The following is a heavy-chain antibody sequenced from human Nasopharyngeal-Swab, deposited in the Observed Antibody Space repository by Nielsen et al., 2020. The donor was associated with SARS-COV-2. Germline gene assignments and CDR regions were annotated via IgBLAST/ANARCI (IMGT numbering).Heavy chain of an antibody. CDR3: ARVLIGTPAYGSGTIDY. CDR2: IYYSGST. D-gene: IGHD3-10*01. J-gene: IGHJ4*02. V-gene: IGHV4-59*01. Sequence: WIRQPPGKGLEWIGYIYYSGSTNYNPSLKSRVTISVDTSKNQFSLKLSSVTAADTAVYYCARVLIGTPAYGSGTIDYWGQGTLVTVSS.